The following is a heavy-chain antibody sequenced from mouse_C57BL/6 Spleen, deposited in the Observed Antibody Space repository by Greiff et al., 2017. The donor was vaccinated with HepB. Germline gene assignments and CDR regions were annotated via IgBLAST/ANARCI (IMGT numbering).Heavy chain of an antibody. CDR2: IYPRSGNN. D-gene: IGHD3-2*02. CDR1: GYTFTSYG. J-gene: IGHJ2*01. Sequence: VQLQQSGAELARPGASVKLSCKASGYTFTSYGISWVKQRTGQGLEWIGEIYPRSGNNYYNEKFKGKATLTADKSSSTAYMELRSLTSEDSAVYFCARQAAQAIFDYWGQGTTLTVSS. V-gene: IGHV1-81*01. CDR3: ARQAAQAIFDY.